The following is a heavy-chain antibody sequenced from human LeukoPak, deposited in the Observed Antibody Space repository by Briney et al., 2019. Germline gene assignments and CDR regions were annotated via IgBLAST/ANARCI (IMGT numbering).Heavy chain of an antibody. V-gene: IGHV6-1*01. CDR3: ARAPRGYYYDSSGYYYFDY. CDR2: TYYRSKWYN. D-gene: IGHD3-22*01. J-gene: IGHJ4*02. Sequence: SQTLSLTCAISGDSVSSNSAAWNWIRQSPSRGLEWLGRTYYRSKWYNDYAVSVKSRITINPDTSKNQFSLQLDSVTPEDTAVYYCARAPRGYYYDSSGYYYFDYWGQGTLVTVSS. CDR1: GDSVSSNSAA.